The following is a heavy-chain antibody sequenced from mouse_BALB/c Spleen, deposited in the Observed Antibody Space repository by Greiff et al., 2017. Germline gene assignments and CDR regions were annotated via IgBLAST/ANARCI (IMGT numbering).Heavy chain of an antibody. CDR1: GYSFTGYY. V-gene: IGHV1S34*01. CDR2: ISCYNGAT. CDR3: SRYRYDDYYAMDY. Sequence: LVKTGASVKISCKASGYSFTGYYMHWVKQSHGKSLEWIGYISCYNGATSYNQKFKGKATFTVDTSSSTAYMQFNSLTSEDSAVYYCSRYRYDDYYAMDYWGQGTSVTVSS. J-gene: IGHJ4*01. D-gene: IGHD2-14*01.